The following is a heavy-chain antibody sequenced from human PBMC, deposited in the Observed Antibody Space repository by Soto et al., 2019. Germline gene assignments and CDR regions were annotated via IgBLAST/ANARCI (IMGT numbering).Heavy chain of an antibody. V-gene: IGHV3-23*01. CDR3: AKGSVIVLMVYALSFDY. D-gene: IGHD2-8*01. Sequence: GGSLRLSCAASGFTFSSYAMSWVRQAPGKGLEWVSAISGSGGSTYYADSVKGRFTISRDNSKNTLYLQMNSLRAEDTAVYYCAKGSVIVLMVYALSFDYWGQGTLVTVSS. J-gene: IGHJ4*02. CDR2: ISGSGGST. CDR1: GFTFSSYA.